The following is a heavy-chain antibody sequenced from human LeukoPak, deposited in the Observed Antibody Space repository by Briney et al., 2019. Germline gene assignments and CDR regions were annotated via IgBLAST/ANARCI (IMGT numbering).Heavy chain of an antibody. CDR1: GFTFSSYT. Sequence: GGSLRLSCAASGFTFSSYTMSWVRQAPGRGLEWVSAISGSGGSTYYADSVKGRFTISRDNFKHTLYLQMNSLRAEDTAVYYCAKRPYYDIVTSYRYFDYWGQGTLVTVSS. D-gene: IGHD3-9*01. CDR3: AKRPYYDIVTSYRYFDY. V-gene: IGHV3-23*01. J-gene: IGHJ4*02. CDR2: ISGSGGST.